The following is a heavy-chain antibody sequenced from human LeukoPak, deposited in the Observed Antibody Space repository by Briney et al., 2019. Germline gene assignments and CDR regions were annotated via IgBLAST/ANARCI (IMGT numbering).Heavy chain of an antibody. Sequence: PGGSLRLSCAASGFTVSSNYMSWVRQAPGKGLEWVSVIYSGGSTYYADSVKGRFTISRDNSKNTLYLQMNSLRAEDTAVYYCARDRRVGGPYYFDYWGQGTLVTVSS. CDR3: ARDRRVGGPYYFDY. CDR2: IYSGGST. CDR1: GFTVSSNY. J-gene: IGHJ4*02. D-gene: IGHD4-23*01. V-gene: IGHV3-53*01.